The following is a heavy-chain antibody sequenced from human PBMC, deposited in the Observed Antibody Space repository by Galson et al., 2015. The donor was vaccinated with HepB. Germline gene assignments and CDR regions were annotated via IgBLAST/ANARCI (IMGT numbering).Heavy chain of an antibody. CDR3: AREETTPGPAGYFYYYMDV. J-gene: IGHJ6*03. D-gene: IGHD4-11*01. CDR1: GYTFTGYY. V-gene: IGHV1-2*06. CDR2: INPNSGGT. Sequence: SVKVSCKASGYTFTGYYMHWVRQAPGQGLEWMGRINPNSGGTNYAQKFQGRVTMTRDTSISTAYMELSRLRSDDTAVYYCAREETTPGPAGYFYYYMDVWGKGTTVTVSS.